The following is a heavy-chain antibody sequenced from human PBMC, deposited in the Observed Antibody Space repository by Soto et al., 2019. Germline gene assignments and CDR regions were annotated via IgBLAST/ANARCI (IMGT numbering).Heavy chain of an antibody. CDR2: IYYSGST. V-gene: IGHV4-59*01. CDR1: GGSISSYY. J-gene: IGHJ3*02. CDR3: AGILIVGATGAFDI. Sequence: KPSETLSLTCTVSGGSISSYYWSWIRQPPGKGLEWIGYIYYSGSTNYNPSLKSRVTISVDTSKNQFSLKLSSVTAADTAVYYCAGILIVGATGAFDIWGQGTMVTVSS. D-gene: IGHD1-26*01.